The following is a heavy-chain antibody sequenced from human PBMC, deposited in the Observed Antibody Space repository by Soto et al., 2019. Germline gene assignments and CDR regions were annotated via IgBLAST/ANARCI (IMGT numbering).Heavy chain of an antibody. CDR2: INPSGST. D-gene: IGHD3-9*01. Sequence: VQLQQLGAGLLKPSETLSLTCAVYCGSFSGYYWSCIHQPPGKGLDLIGEINPSGSTNYKPSLKSRVTISVDTTKIQFSLKLSSVTAADTAVYYCERGRNLGYDILTGYYRAHFDYWGQGTLVTVSS. V-gene: IGHV4-34*01. CDR3: ERGRNLGYDILTGYYRAHFDY. J-gene: IGHJ4*02. CDR1: CGSFSGYY.